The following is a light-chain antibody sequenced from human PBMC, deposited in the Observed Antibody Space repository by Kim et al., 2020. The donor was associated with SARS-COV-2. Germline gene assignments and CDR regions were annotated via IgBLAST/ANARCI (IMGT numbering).Light chain of an antibody. J-gene: IGLJ2*01. Sequence: APGKTATSNCGVHSMGGRNLHWYQQKPGQAPVVVAYDNIDRPSGIPERFSGSNSGNTATLTISRVDAGDEAVYFCQVWDSGSEHVVFGGGTQLTVL. CDR3: QVWDSGSEHVV. CDR1: SMGGRN. CDR2: DNI. V-gene: IGLV3-21*03.